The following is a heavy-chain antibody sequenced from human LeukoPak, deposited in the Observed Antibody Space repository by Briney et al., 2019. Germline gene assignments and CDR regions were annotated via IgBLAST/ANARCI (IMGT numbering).Heavy chain of an antibody. CDR2: IKQDGSEK. J-gene: IGHJ4*02. CDR1: GFTFSSYW. CDR3: VGWGISGITNH. D-gene: IGHD1-7*01. Sequence: GGSLRLSCAASGFTFSSYWMSWVRQAPGKGLEWVANIKQDGSEKYYVDSVKGRFTISRDNAKNSLYLQMNSLRAEDTAVYYCVGWGISGITNHWGQGTLVTVSS. V-gene: IGHV3-7*01.